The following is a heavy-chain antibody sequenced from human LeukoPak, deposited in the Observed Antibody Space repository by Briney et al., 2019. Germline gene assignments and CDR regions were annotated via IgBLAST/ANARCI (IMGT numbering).Heavy chain of an antibody. Sequence: GGSLRLSCAASGFTFSSYGMHWVRQAPGKGLEWVAFIRYDGSNKYYADSVKGRFTISRDNSKNTLYLQMNSLRAEDTAVYYCARMSVDYYYYYMDVWGKGTTVTVSS. V-gene: IGHV3-30*02. CDR1: GFTFSSYG. CDR3: ARMSVDYYYYYMDV. J-gene: IGHJ6*03. CDR2: IRYDGSNK.